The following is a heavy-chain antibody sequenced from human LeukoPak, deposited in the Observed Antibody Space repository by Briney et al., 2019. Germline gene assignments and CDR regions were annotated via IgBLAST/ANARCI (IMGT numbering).Heavy chain of an antibody. CDR2: ISSSSSYI. CDR3: ARDQILNYYYMDV. Sequence: GGSLRLPCAASGFTFSSYSMNWVRQAPGKGLEWVSSISSSSSYIYYADSVKGRFTISRDNAKNSLYLQMNSLRAEDTAVYYCARDQILNYYYMDVWGKGTTVAVSS. V-gene: IGHV3-21*01. CDR1: GFTFSSYS. J-gene: IGHJ6*03.